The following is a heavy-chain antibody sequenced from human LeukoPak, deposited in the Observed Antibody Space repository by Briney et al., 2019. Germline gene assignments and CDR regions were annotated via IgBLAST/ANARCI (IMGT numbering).Heavy chain of an antibody. V-gene: IGHV3-11*01. CDR1: RFTLSDYY. J-gene: IGHJ3*02. CDR2: IISSGSNI. CDR3: ARDRDYDYETAGDAFDI. D-gene: IGHD3-22*01. Sequence: GGSLTLSCAPSRFTLSDYYTSWIRHAPQKGREWVSYIISSGSNIFYADSVKGRFTLSRDNAKNSLYLQMDSLRAEDTAVYYCARDRDYDYETAGDAFDIWGEGTMVTVSS.